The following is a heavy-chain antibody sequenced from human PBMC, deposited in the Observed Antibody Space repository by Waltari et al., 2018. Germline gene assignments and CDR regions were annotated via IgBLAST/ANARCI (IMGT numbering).Heavy chain of an antibody. Sequence: QLHLQESGPGLVKPSETLSLTCSVSGGSITSPRHYWGWIRQPPGKGLEWTGTISYSGATYYNPSLRSRVTISLDTSKNQFSLKLNSVTAADTAVYYCATYVGASVGTAAFDVWGQGTMVTVSS. CDR1: GGSITSPRHY. CDR2: ISYSGAT. CDR3: ATYVGASVGTAAFDV. D-gene: IGHD3-16*01. V-gene: IGHV4-39*01. J-gene: IGHJ3*01.